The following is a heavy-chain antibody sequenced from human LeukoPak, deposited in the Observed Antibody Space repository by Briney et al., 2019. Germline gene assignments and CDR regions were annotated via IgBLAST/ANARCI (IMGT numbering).Heavy chain of an antibody. CDR3: AAIYCVGTTCYAFDY. Sequence: GGSLRLSCAASGFPFSTHCMSWVRQAPGKGLEWVSAISGSGVSTYYADSVKGRFTISRDNSKNTLYLQMNSLRAEDTAVYYCAAIYCVGTTCYAFDYWGQGTLVTVSS. D-gene: IGHD2-2*01. CDR2: ISGSGVST. CDR1: GFPFSTHC. J-gene: IGHJ4*02. V-gene: IGHV3-23*01.